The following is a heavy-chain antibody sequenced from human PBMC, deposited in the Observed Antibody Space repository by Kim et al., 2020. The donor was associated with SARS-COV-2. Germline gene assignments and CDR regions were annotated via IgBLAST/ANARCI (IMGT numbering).Heavy chain of an antibody. Sequence: GGSLRLSCAASGITVSSYGMHWVRQAPGKGLEWVAVISYDGSKKNYADSVKGRFTISRDNSKNTLYLQMNSLRDEDTAVYYGAKDLKMGHGSGWYDYYYGMDVWGGGAPVTVSA. J-gene: IGHJ6*04. V-gene: IGHV3-30*18. CDR2: ISYDGSKK. D-gene: IGHD6-19*01. CDR1: GITVSSYG. CDR3: AKDLKMGHGSGWYDYYYGMDV.